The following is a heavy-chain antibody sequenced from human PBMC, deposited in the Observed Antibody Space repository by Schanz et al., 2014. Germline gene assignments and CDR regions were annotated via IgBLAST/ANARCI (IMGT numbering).Heavy chain of an antibody. Sequence: EVQLVESGGGLIQPGGSLRLPCAASGFTFSNYWMSWVRQAPGKGLEWVANIKQDGSEKYYVDSVKGRFTFSRDNAKNSLYLQMDALRAEDTAVYFCARDGGRDGYNLAFDVWGQGTLVTVSS. D-gene: IGHD5-12*01. J-gene: IGHJ3*01. CDR3: ARDGGRDGYNLAFDV. CDR1: GFTFSNYW. CDR2: IKQDGSEK. V-gene: IGHV3-7*03.